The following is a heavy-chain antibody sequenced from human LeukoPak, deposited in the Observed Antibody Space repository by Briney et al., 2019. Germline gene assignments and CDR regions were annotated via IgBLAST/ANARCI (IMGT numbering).Heavy chain of an antibody. Sequence: PSETLSLTYSVSGGSISSHFWTWIWQPPGKGLEWIGYVYYSGSTNYNPSLKSRVTISVDTSNNQFSLKLSSVTAADTAVYYCATVGVGGVKVDPWAQGTLVTVSS. CDR2: VYYSGST. J-gene: IGHJ5*02. V-gene: IGHV4-59*11. CDR1: GGSISSHF. CDR3: ATVGVGGVKVDP. D-gene: IGHD3-16*01.